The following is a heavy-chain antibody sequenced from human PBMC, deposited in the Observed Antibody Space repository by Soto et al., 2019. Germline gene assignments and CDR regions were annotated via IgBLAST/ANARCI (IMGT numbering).Heavy chain of an antibody. Sequence: QVQLQESGPGLVEPSETLSLTCTVSRGSISSYYWSWIRQPPGKGLEWIGYIYSSGSTTYNPSLKRRVTRSVDTSKNQFSLNLKSVPAADTAIYYCASGFPGYSSGYWGQGTLVTVSS. D-gene: IGHD5-18*01. CDR3: ASGFPGYSSGY. V-gene: IGHV4-4*09. CDR2: IYSSGST. CDR1: RGSISSYY. J-gene: IGHJ4*02.